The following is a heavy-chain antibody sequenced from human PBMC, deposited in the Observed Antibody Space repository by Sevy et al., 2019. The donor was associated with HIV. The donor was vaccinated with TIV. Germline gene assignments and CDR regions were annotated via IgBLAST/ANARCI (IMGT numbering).Heavy chain of an antibody. J-gene: IGHJ4*02. Sequence: GGSLRLSCAASGLSFSNAWMAWVRQAPGKGLEWVGRIRSETGGGTTDFAAFAKGKFTISRDDPKNTLYLQMNSLKTEDTAVYYCAIDHRRDGMIVVPFEKWGLGTLVTASS. CDR3: AIDHRRDGMIVVPFEK. CDR2: IRSETGGGTT. V-gene: IGHV3-15*01. CDR1: GLSFSNAW. D-gene: IGHD3-22*01.